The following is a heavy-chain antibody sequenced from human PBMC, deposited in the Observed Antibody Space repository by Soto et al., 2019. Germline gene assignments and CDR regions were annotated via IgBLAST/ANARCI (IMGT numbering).Heavy chain of an antibody. Sequence: QVQLVQSGAEVKKPGSSVKVSCKASGGTFSSYAISWVRQAPGQGLEWMGGIIPISDTTNYGEKFQGRVTITADESTSTGYMELSSLRSEDTAVCYWATSHGSSTSLEIYYYYYYGMDVWGQGTTVTVSS. CDR2: IIPISDTT. V-gene: IGHV1-69*01. D-gene: IGHD2-2*01. J-gene: IGHJ6*02. CDR3: ATSHGSSTSLEIYYYYYYGMDV. CDR1: GGTFSSYA.